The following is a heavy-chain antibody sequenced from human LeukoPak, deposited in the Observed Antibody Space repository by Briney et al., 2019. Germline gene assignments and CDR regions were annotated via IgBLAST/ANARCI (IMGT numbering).Heavy chain of an antibody. CDR3: ARAHGVYSSSLGFDY. J-gene: IGHJ4*02. V-gene: IGHV3-30*02. CDR2: IRYDGSNK. D-gene: IGHD6-6*01. CDR1: GFTFSSYG. Sequence: PGVSLRLSCAASGFTFSSYGMHWVRQAPGKGREWVAFIRYDGSNKYYADSVKGRFTISRDNSKNTLYLKMNSLRAEDTAVYYCARAHGVYSSSLGFDYWGQGTLVTVSS.